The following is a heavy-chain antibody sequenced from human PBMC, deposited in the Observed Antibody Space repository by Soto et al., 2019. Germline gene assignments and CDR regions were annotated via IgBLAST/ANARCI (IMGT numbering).Heavy chain of an antibody. J-gene: IGHJ6*01. Sequence: SETLSLTCTVSGGSISSYYWSWIRQPPGKGLEWLGYIYYSGSTYYNPSLETRVTISLDTSKNQFSLKLSSVTAADTAVYYCARLGYSYGYPDYYGMDVWGQGTTVTVSS. CDR3: ARLGYSYGYPDYYGMDV. D-gene: IGHD5-18*01. CDR1: GGSISSYY. V-gene: IGHV4-59*08. CDR2: IYYSGST.